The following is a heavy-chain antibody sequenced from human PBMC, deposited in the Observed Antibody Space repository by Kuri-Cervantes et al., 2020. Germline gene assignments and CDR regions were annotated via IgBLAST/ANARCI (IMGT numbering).Heavy chain of an antibody. CDR2: ISPYNGDT. CDR1: AYTFTTYG. D-gene: IGHD4-17*01. V-gene: IGHV1-18*01. Sequence: ASVKVSCKASAYTFTTYGISWVRQAPGQGLEWMGWISPYNGDTNSAQKLQGRVSMTTDTSTSTAYMDLSRLGYDDTAVYYCARDPFRDGDYDNWFDPWGQGTLVTVSS. J-gene: IGHJ5*02. CDR3: ARDPFRDGDYDNWFDP.